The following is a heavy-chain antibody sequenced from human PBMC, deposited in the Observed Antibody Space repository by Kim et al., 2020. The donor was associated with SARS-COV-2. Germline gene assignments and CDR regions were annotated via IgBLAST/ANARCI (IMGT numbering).Heavy chain of an antibody. CDR1: VGSFTSGDYY. V-gene: IGHV4-30-4*01. CDR3: ARMAGFSAFRLDD. D-gene: IGHD2-15*01. CDR2: ISNGGNA. Sequence: SETLSLICTVSVGSFTSGDYYWTWIRQTTGKGLEWIGYISNGGNAYYNPSLKTRLTVSRDTSNNRFSLRLRSVTAADTAVYYCARMAGFSAFRLDDWGQG. J-gene: IGHJ4*02.